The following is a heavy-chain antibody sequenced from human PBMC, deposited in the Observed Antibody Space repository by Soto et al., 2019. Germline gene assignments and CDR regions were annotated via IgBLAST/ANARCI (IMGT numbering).Heavy chain of an antibody. CDR1: GFTFSSYG. D-gene: IGHD3-22*01. J-gene: IGHJ4*02. CDR3: AKENYYDSSGYYYGYLDY. CDR2: ISYDGSNK. Sequence: PGGSLRLSCAASGFTFSSYGMHWVRQAPGKGLEWVAVISYDGSNKYYADSVKGRFTISRDNSKNTLYLQMNSLRAEDTAVYYCAKENYYDSSGYYYGYLDYWGQGTLVTVSS. V-gene: IGHV3-30*18.